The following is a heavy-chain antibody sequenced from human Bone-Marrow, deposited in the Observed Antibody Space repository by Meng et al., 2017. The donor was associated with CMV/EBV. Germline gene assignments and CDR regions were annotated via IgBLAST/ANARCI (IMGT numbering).Heavy chain of an antibody. V-gene: IGHV1-69*05. Sequence: SVKVSCKASGYTFSTYEINWVRQATGQGLEWMGGIIPIFGTANYAQKFQGRVTITTDESTSTAYMELSSLRSEDTAVYYCAREGGTYYDFWSGYPYYFDYWGQGTLVTVSS. CDR2: IIPIFGTA. J-gene: IGHJ4*02. CDR3: AREGGTYYDFWSGYPYYFDY. CDR1: GYTFSTYE. D-gene: IGHD3-3*01.